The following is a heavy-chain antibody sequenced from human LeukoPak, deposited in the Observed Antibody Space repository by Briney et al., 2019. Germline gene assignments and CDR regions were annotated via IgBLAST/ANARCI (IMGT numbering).Heavy chain of an antibody. V-gene: IGHV3-74*01. CDR3: ARESYYDSGAYYGGYDAFDI. J-gene: IGHJ3*02. CDR2: ISSDGTNT. CDR1: GFSFDTYW. D-gene: IGHD3-22*01. Sequence: GGSLRLSCAASGFSFDTYWMHWVRQSSGEGLVWVSRISSDGTNTAYADSVKDRFTISRDNARNTMYLQMSSLRAEGTAVYYCARESYYDSGAYYGGYDAFDIWGQGTMVTVSS.